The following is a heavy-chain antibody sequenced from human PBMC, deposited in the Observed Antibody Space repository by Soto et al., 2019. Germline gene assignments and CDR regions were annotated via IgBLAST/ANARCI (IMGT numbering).Heavy chain of an antibody. CDR3: ARNYGDYSWVFDY. V-gene: IGHV4-31*03. Sequence: QVQLQESGPGLVKPSQTLSLTCTVSGGSISSGGYYWSWIRQHPGKGLEWIGYIYYSGSTYYNPSLRSRVTVSVYTSKNPFSLKLSSVTAADTAVYYCARNYGDYSWVFDYWGQGTLVTVSS. J-gene: IGHJ4*02. CDR1: GGSISSGGYY. CDR2: IYYSGST. D-gene: IGHD4-17*01.